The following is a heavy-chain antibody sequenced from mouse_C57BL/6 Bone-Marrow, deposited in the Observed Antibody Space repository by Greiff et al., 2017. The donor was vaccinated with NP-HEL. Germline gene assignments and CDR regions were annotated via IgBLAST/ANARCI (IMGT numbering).Heavy chain of an antibody. V-gene: IGHV1-61*01. CDR1: GYTFTSYW. Sequence: QVQLQQPGAELVRPGSSVKLSCKASGYTFTSYWMDWVKQRPGQGLEWIGNIYPSDSETHYNQKFKDKATLTVDKSSSTAYMQLSSLTSEDSAVYYCARKVPNYYYGVAAGYYDVWGTGTTVTVSS. J-gene: IGHJ1*03. D-gene: IGHD1-1*01. CDR2: IYPSDSET. CDR3: ARKVPNYYYGVAAGYYDV.